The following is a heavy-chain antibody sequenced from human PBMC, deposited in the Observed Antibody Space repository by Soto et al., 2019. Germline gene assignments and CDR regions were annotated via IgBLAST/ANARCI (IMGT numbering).Heavy chain of an antibody. CDR3: ARSYEYVCGSYRYTCGYGMDV. J-gene: IGHJ6*02. CDR1: CGSISSYY. D-gene: IGHD3-16*02. V-gene: IGHV4-59*12. Sequence: SETLYLTCTVSCGSISSYYWSWIRQPPWKGLEWIGYIYYSGSTNYNPSLKSRVTIYVDTSKNQFSLKPSSVTAADTAVYYCARSYEYVCGSYRYTCGYGMDVWGQGTTVTVSS. CDR2: IYYSGST.